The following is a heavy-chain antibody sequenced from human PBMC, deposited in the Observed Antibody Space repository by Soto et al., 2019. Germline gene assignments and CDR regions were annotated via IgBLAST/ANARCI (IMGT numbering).Heavy chain of an antibody. D-gene: IGHD3-3*01. CDR3: ARDPAYYDFWSGYYTYYYYGMDV. J-gene: IGHJ6*02. CDR2: IWYDGSNK. V-gene: IGHV3-33*01. Sequence: LRLSCAASGFTFSSYGMHWVRQAPGKGLEWVAVIWYDGSNKYYADSVKGRFTISRDNSKNTLYLQMNSLRAEDTAVYYCARDPAYYDFWSGYYTYYYYGMDVWGQGXTVTVSS. CDR1: GFTFSSYG.